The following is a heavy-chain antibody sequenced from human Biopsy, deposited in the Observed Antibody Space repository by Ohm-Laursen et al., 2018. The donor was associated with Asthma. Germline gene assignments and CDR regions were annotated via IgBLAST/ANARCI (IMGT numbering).Heavy chain of an antibody. CDR2: VSYDGGVA. D-gene: IGHD3-3*01. Sequence: SLRLSCSASGFVFRSHVMHWVRQAPGKGLEWVAVVSYDGGVAHYADSMKGRFTISRDNAKSTLYLQMNRLRTDDTAVYYCAKRRGYSDLTDFDHWGKGTLVTVSS. V-gene: IGHV3-30*18. J-gene: IGHJ4*02. CDR3: AKRRGYSDLTDFDH. CDR1: GFVFRSHV.